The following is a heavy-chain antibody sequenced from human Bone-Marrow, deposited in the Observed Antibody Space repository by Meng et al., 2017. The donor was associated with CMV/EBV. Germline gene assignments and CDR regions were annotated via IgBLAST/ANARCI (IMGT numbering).Heavy chain of an antibody. CDR3: ARLNSGYSYEFDY. Sequence: GGSLRLSCAASGFTFSSYWMSWVRQAPGKGLEWVANIKQDGSEKCYVDSVKGRFTISRDNAKNSLYLQMNSLRAEDTAVYYCARLNSGYSYEFDYWGQGKLVTVSS. J-gene: IGHJ4*02. D-gene: IGHD5-18*01. CDR1: GFTFSSYW. CDR2: IKQDGSEK. V-gene: IGHV3-7*01.